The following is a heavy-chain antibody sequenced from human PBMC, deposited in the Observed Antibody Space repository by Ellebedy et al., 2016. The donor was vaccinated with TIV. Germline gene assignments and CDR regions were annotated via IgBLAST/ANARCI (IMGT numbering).Heavy chain of an antibody. CDR1: GYTLTELS. CDR2: FDPEDGET. V-gene: IGHV1-24*01. D-gene: IGHD4-17*01. J-gene: IGHJ6*02. CDR3: ARDRDDYGDYGPLYYYYGMDV. Sequence: ASVKVSCKVSGYTLTELSMHWVRQAPGKGLEWMGGFDPEDGETIYAQKFQGRVTMTEDTSTDTAYMELSSLRSEDTAVYYCARDRDDYGDYGPLYYYYGMDVWGQGTTVTVSS.